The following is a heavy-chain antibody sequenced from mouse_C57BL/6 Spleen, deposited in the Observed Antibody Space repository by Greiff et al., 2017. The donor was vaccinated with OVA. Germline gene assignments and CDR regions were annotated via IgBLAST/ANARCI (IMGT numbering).Heavy chain of an antibody. Sequence: VQLQQSGTVLARPGASVKMSCKTSGYTFTSYWMHWVKQRPGQGLEWIGAIYPGNSDTSYNQKFKGKAKLTAVTSASTAYMELSSLTNEDSAVEYCTGYYGSEWYFDVWGTGTTVTVSS. D-gene: IGHD1-1*01. J-gene: IGHJ1*03. CDR3: TGYYGSEWYFDV. CDR1: GYTFTSYW. V-gene: IGHV1-5*01. CDR2: IYPGNSDT.